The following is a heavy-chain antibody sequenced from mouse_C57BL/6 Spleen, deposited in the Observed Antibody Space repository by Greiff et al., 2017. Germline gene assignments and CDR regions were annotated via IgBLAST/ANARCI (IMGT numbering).Heavy chain of an antibody. CDR1: GYTFTDYE. Sequence: VQLQQSGAELVRPGASVTLSCKASGYTFTDYEMHWVKQTPVHGLEWIGAIDPETGGTAYNQKFKGKAILTADKSSSTAYMELRSLTSEDSAVYYCTRRSYYDYDRYFDVWGTGTTVTVSS. CDR3: TRRSYYDYDRYFDV. V-gene: IGHV1-15*01. J-gene: IGHJ1*03. CDR2: IDPETGGT. D-gene: IGHD2-4*01.